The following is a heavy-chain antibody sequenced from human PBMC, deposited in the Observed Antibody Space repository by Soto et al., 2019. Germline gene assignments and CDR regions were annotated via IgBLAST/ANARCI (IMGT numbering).Heavy chain of an antibody. J-gene: IGHJ4*02. V-gene: IGHV3-30*18. D-gene: IGHD3-10*01. CDR1: GFSFNTFG. CDR3: AKDPRDSLWFGESLES. CDR2: ISYDGSNK. Sequence: QVQLVESGGGVVQPGRSLRLTCAASGFSFNTFGLHWVRQAPGKGLEWVAVISYDGSNKYYADSVKGRFTISRDNSKNTLDLQMNSLRAEDTAVYYCAKDPRDSLWFGESLESWGQGTLFTVSS.